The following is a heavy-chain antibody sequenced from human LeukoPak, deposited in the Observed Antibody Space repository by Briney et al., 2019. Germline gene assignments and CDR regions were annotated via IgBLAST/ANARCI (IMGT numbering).Heavy chain of an antibody. V-gene: IGHV3-21*01. D-gene: IGHD6-19*01. J-gene: IGHJ6*02. CDR2: ISSSSSYI. Sequence: GGSLRLSCAASGFTFNSYDMNWVRHAPGKGLEWVSSISSSSSYIYYADSVKGRFTISRGNAKNSLYLQMTMLRGEDTAVYYCASVAQWLDQEYYFHYGMDVWGQGTTVTVSS. CDR1: GFTFNSYD. CDR3: ASVAQWLDQEYYFHYGMDV.